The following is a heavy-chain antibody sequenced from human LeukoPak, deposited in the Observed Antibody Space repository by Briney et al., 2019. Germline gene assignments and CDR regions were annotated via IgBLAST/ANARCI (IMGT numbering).Heavy chain of an antibody. J-gene: IGHJ5*02. D-gene: IGHD3-10*01. V-gene: IGHV3-33*06. CDR1: GFTFSSYG. Sequence: GRSLRLSCAASGFTFSSYGMHWVRQAPGKGLEWVAVIWYDGSNKYYADSVKGRFTISRDSSKNTLYLQMNSLRAEDTAVYYCAKDIGSRGPLLEHWGQGTLVTVSS. CDR3: AKDIGSRGPLLEH. CDR2: IWYDGSNK.